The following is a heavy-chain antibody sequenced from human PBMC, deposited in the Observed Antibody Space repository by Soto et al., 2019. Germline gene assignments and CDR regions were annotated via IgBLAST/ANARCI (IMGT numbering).Heavy chain of an antibody. CDR1: GGSISSGGYY. V-gene: IGHV4-31*03. CDR3: ARTYGTMSFAY. Sequence: QVQLQEAGPGLVKPSQTLSLTCTVSGGSISSGGYYWSWLRQHPGKGLEWIGYIYSSGSTYYNPSLKCRVTISVDTSKNQFSLKLSSVTAADTAVYYCARTYGTMSFAYWGQGTLVTVSS. D-gene: IGHD1-1*01. CDR2: IYSSGST. J-gene: IGHJ4*02.